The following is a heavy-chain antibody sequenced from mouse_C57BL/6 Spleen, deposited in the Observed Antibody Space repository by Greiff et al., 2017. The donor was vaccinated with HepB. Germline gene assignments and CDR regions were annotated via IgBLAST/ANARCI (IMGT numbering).Heavy chain of an antibody. Sequence: QVQLQQPGAELVRPGSSVKLSCKASGYTFTSYWMHWVKQRPIQGLEWIGNIDPSDSETHYNQKFKDKATLTVDKSSSTAYMQLSSLTSEDSAVYYCARRGSYGLDYWGQGTTLTVSS. V-gene: IGHV1-52*01. J-gene: IGHJ2*01. CDR2: IDPSDSET. D-gene: IGHD1-1*01. CDR3: ARRGSYGLDY. CDR1: GYTFTSYW.